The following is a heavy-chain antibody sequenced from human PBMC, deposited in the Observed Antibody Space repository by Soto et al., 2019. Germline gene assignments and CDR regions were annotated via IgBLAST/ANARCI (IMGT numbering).Heavy chain of an antibody. V-gene: IGHV3-23*01. J-gene: IGHJ4*02. CDR3: AKASVWYPYFDS. CDR2: ITYTGVRT. CDR1: EFSFDDYA. Sequence: EAQLLESGGDLVQPGGSLRLSCAASEFSFDDYAMSWVRQAPGKGLEWVSSITYTGVRTYYVDSVKGRFTISRDNSKDTLYLQMNSLRAEDTAIYYCAKASVWYPYFDSWGQGTLVTVSS. D-gene: IGHD6-13*01.